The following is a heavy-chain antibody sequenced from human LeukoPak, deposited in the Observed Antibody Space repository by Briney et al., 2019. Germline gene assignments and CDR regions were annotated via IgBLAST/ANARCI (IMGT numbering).Heavy chain of an antibody. CDR3: AKDTSGYLSLDP. CDR2: ISWNSVSI. Sequence: GGSLRLSCAASGFTFDDYAMHWVRQVPGKGLEWVSGISWNSVSIGYADSVKGRFTISRDNAKNSLYLQMNSLRAEDMALYYCAKDTSGYLSLDPWGQGTLVTVSS. D-gene: IGHD3-22*01. CDR1: GFTFDDYA. J-gene: IGHJ5*02. V-gene: IGHV3-9*03.